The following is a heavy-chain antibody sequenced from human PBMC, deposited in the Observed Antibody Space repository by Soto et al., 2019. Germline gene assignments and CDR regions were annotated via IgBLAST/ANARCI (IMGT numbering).Heavy chain of an antibody. J-gene: IGHJ3*02. D-gene: IGHD3-16*02. Sequence: HPGGSLRLSCAASGFTVSSNYMSWVRQAPGKGLEWVSDIYSGGSTYYADSVKGRFTISRDNSKNPLYLQMNSLRAEDTAVYYCARHWVTYHAFDIWGQGTMVTVSS. CDR3: ARHWVTYHAFDI. CDR1: GFTVSSNY. V-gene: IGHV3-53*01. CDR2: IYSGGST.